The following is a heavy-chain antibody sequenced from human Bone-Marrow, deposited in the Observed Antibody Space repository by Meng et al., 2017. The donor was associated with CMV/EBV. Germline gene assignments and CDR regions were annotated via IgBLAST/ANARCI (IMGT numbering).Heavy chain of an antibody. V-gene: IGHV3-23*01. CDR1: GFSFSNYA. CDR3: ARDRGPPYSSGWYDY. CDR2: ISGGGGDT. D-gene: IGHD6-19*01. Sequence: GESLKISCAASGFSFSNYAMSWVRQAPGKGLEWVSGISGGGGDTYYADSVKGRFTISRDNAKNSLYLQMNSLRAEDTAVYYCARDRGPPYSSGWYDYWGQGTLVTVSS. J-gene: IGHJ4*02.